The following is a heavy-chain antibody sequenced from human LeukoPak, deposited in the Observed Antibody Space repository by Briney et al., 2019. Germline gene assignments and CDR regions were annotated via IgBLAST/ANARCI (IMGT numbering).Heavy chain of an antibody. D-gene: IGHD5-18*01. Sequence: GGSLRLSCAASGFTFNTYGMHWVRQAPGKGLEWVAGIWYDGSNEYYADSVKGRFTISRDNSKNRLYLQMNSLRAEDTAVYYCARGGGYSRMNPNFDYWGQGTLVTLSS. J-gene: IGHJ4*02. V-gene: IGHV3-33*01. CDR1: GFTFNTYG. CDR2: IWYDGSNE. CDR3: ARGGGYSRMNPNFDY.